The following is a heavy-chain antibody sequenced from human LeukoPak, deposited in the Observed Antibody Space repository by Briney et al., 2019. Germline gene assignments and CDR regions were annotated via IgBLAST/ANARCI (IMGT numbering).Heavy chain of an antibody. CDR3: ARAVQLWFYDY. D-gene: IGHD5-18*01. V-gene: IGHV3-11*06. Sequence: GGSLRLSCAASGFTFSDYYMSWIRQAPGKGLEWVSYIGSSSSYTNYADSVKGRLTISRDNAKNSLYLQMNSLRAEDTAVYYCARAVQLWFYDYWGQGTLVTVSS. J-gene: IGHJ4*02. CDR1: GFTFSDYY. CDR2: IGSSSSYT.